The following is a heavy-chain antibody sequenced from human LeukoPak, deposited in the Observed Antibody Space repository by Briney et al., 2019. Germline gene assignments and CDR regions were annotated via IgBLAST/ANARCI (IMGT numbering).Heavy chain of an antibody. J-gene: IGHJ4*02. V-gene: IGHV3-23*01. CDR2: ISGSGGST. CDR1: GFTFSSYA. CDR3: AKRPRGNYLDPFDY. D-gene: IGHD3-10*01. Sequence: GGSLRLSCAASGFTFSSYAMSWVRQAPGKGLVCVSGISGSGGSTYYADSVKGRFTISRDNSKNRLYLQMNSLRAEDTAVYYCAKRPRGNYLDPFDYWGQGTLVTVSS.